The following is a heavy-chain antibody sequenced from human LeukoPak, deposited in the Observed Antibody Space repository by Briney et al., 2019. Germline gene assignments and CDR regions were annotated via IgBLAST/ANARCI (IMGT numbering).Heavy chain of an antibody. CDR2: IYYSGST. CDR3: ASGGICSSTSCRPFDY. CDR1: GGSISSGGYY. Sequence: PSETLSLTCTVSGGSISSGGYYWSWIRQHPGKGLEWIGYIYYSGSTYYNPSLKSRVTISVDTSKNQFSLKLSSVTAADTAVYYWASGGICSSTSCRPFDYWGQGTLVTVSS. D-gene: IGHD2-2*01. J-gene: IGHJ4*02. V-gene: IGHV4-31*03.